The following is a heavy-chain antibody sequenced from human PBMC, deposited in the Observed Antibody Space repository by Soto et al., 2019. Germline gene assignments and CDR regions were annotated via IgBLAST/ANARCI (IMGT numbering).Heavy chain of an antibody. CDR1: GYTLTELS. Sequence: QVQLVQSGAEVKKPGASVQVSCKVSGYTLTELSMHWVRQAPGKGLGWMGGFDPEDGETISAQKFQGRVTMTEDTSTDTAYMELSSLRSVDTAVYYCATGPGQYLPLLNGFDYWGQGTLVTVSS. D-gene: IGHD2-21*02. J-gene: IGHJ4*02. CDR2: FDPEDGET. V-gene: IGHV1-24*01. CDR3: ATGPGQYLPLLNGFDY.